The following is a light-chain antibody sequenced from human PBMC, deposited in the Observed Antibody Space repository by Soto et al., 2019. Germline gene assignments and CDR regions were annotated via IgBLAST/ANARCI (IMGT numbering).Light chain of an antibody. CDR2: STT. Sequence: QAVVTQEPSLTVSPGGTVTLTCASSTGVVTSGYYPNWFQQKPGQAPRALIYSTTYKHSWTPARFSGSLLGGKAALTLSGVQPDDEAEYYCLVYYGGAWVFGGGTKVTVL. J-gene: IGLJ3*02. CDR1: TGVVTSGYY. CDR3: LVYYGGAWV. V-gene: IGLV7-43*01.